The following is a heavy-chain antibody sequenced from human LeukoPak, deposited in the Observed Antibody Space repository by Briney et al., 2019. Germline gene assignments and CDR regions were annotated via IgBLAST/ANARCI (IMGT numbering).Heavy chain of an antibody. CDR3: ATDYCSGGSCYPGNYYYYGMDV. D-gene: IGHD2-15*01. Sequence: ASVKVSCKASGYTFTGYYMHWVRQAPGQGLEWIGWINPNSGGTNYAQKFQGRVTMTRDTSISTAYMELSRLRSDDTAVYYCATDYCSGGSCYPGNYYYYGMDVWGQGTTVTVSS. CDR1: GYTFTGYY. V-gene: IGHV1-2*02. J-gene: IGHJ6*02. CDR2: INPNSGGT.